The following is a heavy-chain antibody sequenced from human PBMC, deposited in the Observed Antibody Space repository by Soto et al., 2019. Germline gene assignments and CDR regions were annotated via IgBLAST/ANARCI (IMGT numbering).Heavy chain of an antibody. D-gene: IGHD2-2*01. CDR2: INHSGST. J-gene: IGHJ4*02. Sequence: SETLSLTCAVYGGSFSGYYWSWIRQPPGKGLEWIGEINHSGSTNYNPSLKSRVTISVDTSKNQFSLKLSSVTAADTAVYYCARGLQPPAEMDGDYWGQETLVTVSS. V-gene: IGHV4-34*01. CDR1: GGSFSGYY. CDR3: ARGLQPPAEMDGDY.